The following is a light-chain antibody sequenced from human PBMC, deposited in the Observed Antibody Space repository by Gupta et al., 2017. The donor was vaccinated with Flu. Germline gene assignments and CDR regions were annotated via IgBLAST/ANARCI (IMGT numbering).Light chain of an antibody. J-gene: IGLJ2*01. CDR2: SNN. CDR3: ATGDDSLKEV. CDR1: SSNIGSNT. Sequence: QSVLTQPPSASGTPGQRVTISCSGSSSNIGSNTVNWYQQLPGTAPKLLIYSNNQRPSGVPDRFSGSKSGTSASLAISGRQSEDEADYYCATGDDSLKEVFGGGTKLTVL. V-gene: IGLV1-44*01.